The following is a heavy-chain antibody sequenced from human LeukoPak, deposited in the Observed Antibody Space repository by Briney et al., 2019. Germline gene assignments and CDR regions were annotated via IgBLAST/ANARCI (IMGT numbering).Heavy chain of an antibody. Sequence: GGSLRLSCAASGFTFSSYAMHWVRQAPGKGLEGVAVISYDGSNKYYADSVKGRFTISRDNSKNTLYLQMNSLRAEDTAVYYCARSIAVAGDYYYGMDVWGQGTTVTVSS. J-gene: IGHJ6*02. D-gene: IGHD6-19*01. CDR3: ARSIAVAGDYYYGMDV. V-gene: IGHV3-30-3*01. CDR2: ISYDGSNK. CDR1: GFTFSSYA.